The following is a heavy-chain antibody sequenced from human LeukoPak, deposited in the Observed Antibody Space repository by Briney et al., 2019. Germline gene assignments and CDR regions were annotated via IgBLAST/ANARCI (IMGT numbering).Heavy chain of an antibody. D-gene: IGHD2-15*01. CDR3: AKDLSFGWYYFDY. V-gene: IGHV3-23*01. CDR2: ISGSGGST. Sequence: GGSLRLSCAASGFTLSSYAMSWVRQAPGKGLEWVSAISGSGGSTYYADSVKGRFTISRDNSKNTLYLQMNSLRAEDTAVYYCAKDLSFGWYYFDYWGQGTLVTVSS. CDR1: GFTLSSYA. J-gene: IGHJ4*02.